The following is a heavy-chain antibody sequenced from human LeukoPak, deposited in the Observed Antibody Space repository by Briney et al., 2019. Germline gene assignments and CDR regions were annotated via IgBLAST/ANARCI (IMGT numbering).Heavy chain of an antibody. CDR3: VKSGTTFDY. CDR2: IYSGGST. CDR1: GFTVSSNY. D-gene: IGHD1-14*01. V-gene: IGHV3-53*01. Sequence: PGGSLRLSCAVSGFTVSSNYMSWVRQAPGKGLEWVSVIYSGGSTYYADSVKGRFTISRDNAKNSLFLQMNSLRAEDTAVYYFVKSGTTFDYWGQGTLVTVSS. J-gene: IGHJ4*02.